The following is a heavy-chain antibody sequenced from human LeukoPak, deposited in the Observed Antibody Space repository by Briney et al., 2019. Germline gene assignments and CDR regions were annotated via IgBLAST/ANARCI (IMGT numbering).Heavy chain of an antibody. CDR3: ARQGGSYYPDYFDY. Sequence: SETLSLTCTVSGGSISSSSYYWGWIRQPPGKGLEWIGSIYYSGSTYYNPSLKSRVTISVDTSKNQFSLKLSSVTAADTAVYYCARQGGSYYPDYFDYWGQGTLVTVSS. CDR1: GGSISSSSYY. CDR2: IYYSGST. J-gene: IGHJ4*02. D-gene: IGHD1-26*01. V-gene: IGHV4-39*01.